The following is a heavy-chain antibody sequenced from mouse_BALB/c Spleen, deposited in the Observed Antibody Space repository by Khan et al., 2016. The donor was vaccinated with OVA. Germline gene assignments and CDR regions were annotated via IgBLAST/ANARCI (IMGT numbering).Heavy chain of an antibody. CDR1: GFNIKDTY. CDR2: IDPAIGNT. V-gene: IGHV14-3*02. Sequence: IQLVQSGAELVKPGASVKLSCTASGFNIKDTYMHWVKQRPEQGLEWIGRIDPAIGNTKYDPKFQGKVTITADTSSNTVYLQLSSLTSEDTAVYYCISPDWFAYWGQGTLVTVAA. J-gene: IGHJ3*01. CDR3: ISPDWFAY.